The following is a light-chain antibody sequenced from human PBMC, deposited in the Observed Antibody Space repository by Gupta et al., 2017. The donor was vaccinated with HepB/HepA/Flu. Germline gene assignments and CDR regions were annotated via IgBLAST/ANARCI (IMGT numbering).Light chain of an antibody. Sequence: SSALTQPPSEPVSPGQTASLTCSGVKLGDKYACWYQQKSGQSPVLVIYQDSKRPSGIPERFSGTNSGNTATLTISGTQAMDEADYYCQSWDSSTVVFGGGTKLTVL. CDR3: QSWDSSTVV. V-gene: IGLV3-1*01. J-gene: IGLJ2*01. CDR2: QDS. CDR1: KLGDKY.